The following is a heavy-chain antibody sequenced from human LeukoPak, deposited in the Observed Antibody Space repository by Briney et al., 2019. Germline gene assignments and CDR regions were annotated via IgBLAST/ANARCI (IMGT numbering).Heavy chain of an antibody. J-gene: IGHJ6*03. Sequence: GRSLRLSCAASGFTFSSYGMHWVRQAPGKGLEWVAVIWYEGSNKYYADSVKGRFTIPRDNSKNTLYLQMNSLRAEDTAVYYCAKDPGTLNYYYYYMDVWGKGTTVTVSS. CDR2: IWYEGSNK. CDR3: AKDPGTLNYYYYYMDV. D-gene: IGHD1-7*01. V-gene: IGHV3-33*06. CDR1: GFTFSSYG.